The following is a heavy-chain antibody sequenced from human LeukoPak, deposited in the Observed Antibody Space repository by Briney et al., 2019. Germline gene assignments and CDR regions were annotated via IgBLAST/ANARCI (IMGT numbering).Heavy chain of an antibody. CDR3: ARMGSSWYSNY. J-gene: IGHJ4*02. D-gene: IGHD6-13*01. CDR1: GFTFSSYW. CDR2: IYSGGST. Sequence: GVLRLSCAASGFTFSSYWMSWVRQAPGKGLEWVSVIYSGGSTHYADSVKARFTISRDNSKNTLYLQMNSLRAEDTAVYYCARMGSSWYSNYWGQGTLVTVSS. V-gene: IGHV3-66*01.